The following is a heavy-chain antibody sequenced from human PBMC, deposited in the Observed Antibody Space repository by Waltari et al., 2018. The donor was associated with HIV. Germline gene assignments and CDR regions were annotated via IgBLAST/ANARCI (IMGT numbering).Heavy chain of an antibody. Sequence: QVQLVESGGGLVKPGGSLRVSCAVSGFPFSDSHMSWIRQAPGKGLEWLSYISSSGGTTNYAASVKGRFTISRDNAKKALYLEMNSLRAEDTAVYYCARVAGSSSNYYGMDVWGQGTTVTVSS. V-gene: IGHV3-11*01. CDR2: ISSSGGTT. CDR1: GFPFSDSH. D-gene: IGHD6-6*01. J-gene: IGHJ6*02. CDR3: ARVAGSSSNYYGMDV.